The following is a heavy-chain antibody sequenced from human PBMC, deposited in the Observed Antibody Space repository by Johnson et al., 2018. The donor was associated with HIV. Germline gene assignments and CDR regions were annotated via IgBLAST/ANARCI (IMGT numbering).Heavy chain of an antibody. Sequence: QVQLVESGGGLVKPGGSLRLSCAASGLTFSYYDMSWIRQAPWKGLEWVSYISSSGSTIYYADSVEGRFTISRDNAKNSLYLQMNSLRTEDTAFYYCAKDTRYYDSSGYPTEAFDIWGQGTMVTVSS. CDR1: GLTFSYYD. J-gene: IGHJ3*02. CDR2: ISSSGSTI. CDR3: AKDTRYYDSSGYPTEAFDI. V-gene: IGHV3-11*01. D-gene: IGHD3-22*01.